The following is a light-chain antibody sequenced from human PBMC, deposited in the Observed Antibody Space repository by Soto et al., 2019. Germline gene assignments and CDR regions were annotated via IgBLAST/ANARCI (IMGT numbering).Light chain of an antibody. V-gene: IGKV1-5*01. CDR3: QQYNNGPPWT. J-gene: IGKJ1*01. Sequence: DIQVTQSPPTLSASVGDRVTITCRASQTISTWMAWYQQKPGKAPKLLVYDASTLQSGVASRFSGSGSGTEFTLTISSLQSEDFAVYYCQQYNNGPPWTFGQGTKVDIK. CDR1: QTISTW. CDR2: DAS.